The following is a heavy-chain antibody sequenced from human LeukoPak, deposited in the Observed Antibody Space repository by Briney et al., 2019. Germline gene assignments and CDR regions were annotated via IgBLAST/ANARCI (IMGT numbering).Heavy chain of an antibody. CDR2: ISAYNGNT. Sequence: AASVKVSCKASGYTFTSYGISWARQAPGQGLEWMRWISAYNGNTNYAQKLQGRVTMTTDTSTSTAYMELRSLRSDDTAVYYCARAPPSIVGATDYFDYWGQGTLVTVSS. CDR3: ARAPPSIVGATDYFDY. CDR1: GYTFTSYG. D-gene: IGHD1-26*01. J-gene: IGHJ4*02. V-gene: IGHV1-18*01.